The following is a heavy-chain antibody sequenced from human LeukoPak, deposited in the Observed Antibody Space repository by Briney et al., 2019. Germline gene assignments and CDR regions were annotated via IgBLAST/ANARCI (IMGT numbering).Heavy chain of an antibody. V-gene: IGHV1-2*02. CDR2: INPNSGGT. CDR1: GYTFTGYY. Sequence: ASVKVSCKASGYTFTGYYMHWVRQAPGQGLEWMGWINPNSGGTNYAQKFQGRVTMTRDTSISTAYMELSRLRSDDTAVYYCARVSYYYDSSGYEMWGQGTLVTASS. D-gene: IGHD3-22*01. CDR3: ARVSYYYDSSGYEM. J-gene: IGHJ4*02.